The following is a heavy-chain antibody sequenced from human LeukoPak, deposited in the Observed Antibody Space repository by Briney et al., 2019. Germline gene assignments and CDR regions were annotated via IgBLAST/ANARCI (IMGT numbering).Heavy chain of an antibody. V-gene: IGHV1-18*01. Sequence: ASVKVSCKTSGYSFTTYGVTWVRQAPRQGLEWMGWISAYNGDTNYAQKFQGGFTMTTDTSTSTANMELRSLRSDDTAVYYCARDHSSSCQLLDYWGQGTLVTISS. D-gene: IGHD6-13*01. CDR3: ARDHSSSCQLLDY. CDR2: ISAYNGDT. CDR1: GYSFTTYG. J-gene: IGHJ4*02.